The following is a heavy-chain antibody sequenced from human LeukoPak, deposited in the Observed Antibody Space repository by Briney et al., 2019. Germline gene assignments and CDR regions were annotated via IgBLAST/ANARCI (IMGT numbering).Heavy chain of an antibody. CDR3: ARGIPVYSYGLRPFDY. Sequence: GASVKVSCKASGSTFTRYYIHWVRQAPGQGLDWMGMINPSSGSTRFAQMFQDRVTMTRDTSTGAVYMELSSLRSEDTAVYYCARGIPVYSYGLRPFDYWGQGTLVTVSS. V-gene: IGHV1-46*01. CDR1: GSTFTRYY. J-gene: IGHJ4*02. D-gene: IGHD5-18*01. CDR2: INPSSGST.